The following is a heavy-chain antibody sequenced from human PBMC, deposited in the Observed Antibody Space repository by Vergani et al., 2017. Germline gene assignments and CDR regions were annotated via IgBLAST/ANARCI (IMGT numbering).Heavy chain of an antibody. CDR2: IYYSGST. V-gene: IGHV4-59*01. CDR1: GGSISSYY. CDR3: ARVEQQRSKGWFDP. Sequence: QVPLQESGPGLVKPSETLSLTCTVSGGSISSYYRSWIRPPPGKGLEWIGYIYYSGSTNYNPSLKSRVTISVDTSKNQFSLKLSAATAADTAVYYCARVEQQRSKGWFDPWGQGTLVTVSS. J-gene: IGHJ5*02. D-gene: IGHD6-13*01.